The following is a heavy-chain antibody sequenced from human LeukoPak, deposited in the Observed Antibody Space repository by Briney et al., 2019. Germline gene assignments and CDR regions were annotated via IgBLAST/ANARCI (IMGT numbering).Heavy chain of an antibody. CDR3: ARLGRGYYYDSSGYPDY. V-gene: IGHV4-4*09. J-gene: IGHJ4*02. CDR2: IYTSGST. Sequence: SETLSLTCTVSGGSISSYYWSWIRQPPGKGLEWIGYIYTSGSTNYNPSRKSRVTISVDTSKNQFSLQLSSVTAADTAVYYCARLGRGYYYDSSGYPDYWGQGTLVTVSS. CDR1: GGSISSYY. D-gene: IGHD3-22*01.